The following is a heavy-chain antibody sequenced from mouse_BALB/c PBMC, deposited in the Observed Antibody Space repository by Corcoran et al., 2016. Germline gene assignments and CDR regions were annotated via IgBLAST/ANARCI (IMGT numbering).Heavy chain of an antibody. D-gene: IGHD2-3*01. CDR2: ISYDGSN. CDR3: ASIYDGYAMDY. Sequence: DVQLQESGPGLVKPSQSLSLTCSVTGYSITRGYYWNWNRQFPGNKLEWMGYISYDGSNNYNPSLKNRISITRDTSKNQFFLKLNSVTTEDTATYYCASIYDGYAMDYWGQGTSVTVSS. CDR1: GYSITRGYY. V-gene: IGHV3-6*02. J-gene: IGHJ4*01.